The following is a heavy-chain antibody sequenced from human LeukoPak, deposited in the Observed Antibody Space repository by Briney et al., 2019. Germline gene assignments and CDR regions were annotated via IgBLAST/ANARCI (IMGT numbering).Heavy chain of an antibody. J-gene: IGHJ4*02. CDR1: GYTFTGYY. CDR2: INPNSGDT. V-gene: IGHV1-2*02. D-gene: IGHD4-11*01. Sequence: ASVKVSCKASGYTFTGYYIHWVRQAPGQGLEWMGWINPNSGDTNYAQKFRGRVTMTRDTSISTAYMELSRLRSDDPAVYYCARGGDSTNFDYWGQGTLVTVSS. CDR3: ARGGDSTNFDY.